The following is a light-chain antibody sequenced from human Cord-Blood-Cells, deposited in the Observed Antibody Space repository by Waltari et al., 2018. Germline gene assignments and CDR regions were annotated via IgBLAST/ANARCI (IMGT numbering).Light chain of an antibody. CDR3: YSTDSSGNHRGV. CDR2: EDS. J-gene: IGLJ3*02. Sequence: SYELPQPPSVSVSPGQTARITCSGGALPKKYAYWYQQKSGQAPVLVIYEDSKRPSGIPERFSGSSSGTMATLTISGAQVEDEADYYCYSTDSSGNHRGVFGGGTKLTVL. V-gene: IGLV3-10*01. CDR1: ALPKKY.